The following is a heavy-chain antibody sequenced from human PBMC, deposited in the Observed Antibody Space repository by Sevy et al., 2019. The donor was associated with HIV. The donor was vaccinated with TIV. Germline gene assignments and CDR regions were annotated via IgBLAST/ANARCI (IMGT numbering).Heavy chain of an antibody. CDR1: GYTFTSYD. J-gene: IGHJ3*02. CDR3: ARVYSRRWDDAFDI. V-gene: IGHV1-8*01. D-gene: IGHD6-13*01. CDR2: INPNSGNT. Sequence: ASVKVSCKASGYTFTSYDFNWVRQATGQGLEWMGWINPNSGNTGYAQKFQGRVTMTRNTSISTAYMELSSLRSEDTAVYYCARVYSRRWDDAFDIWGQGTMVTVSS.